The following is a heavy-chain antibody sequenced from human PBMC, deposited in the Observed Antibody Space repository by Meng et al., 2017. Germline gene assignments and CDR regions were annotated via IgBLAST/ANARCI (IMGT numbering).Heavy chain of an antibody. D-gene: IGHD2-15*01. CDR1: GGSFSGYY. CDR2: INHSGST. J-gene: IGHJ5*02. CDR3: ARGYCSGGSCYSNWFDP. Sequence: RACLSNSPGPFALSCSVLGGSFSGYYWSWIRQPPGKGLEWIGEINHSGSTNYNPSLKSRVTISVDTSKNQFSLKLSSVTAADTAVYYCARGYCSGGSCYSNWFDPWGQGTLVTVSS. V-gene: IGHV4-34*01.